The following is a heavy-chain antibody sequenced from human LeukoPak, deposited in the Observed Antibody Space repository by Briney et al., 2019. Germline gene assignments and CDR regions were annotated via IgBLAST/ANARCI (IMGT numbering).Heavy chain of an antibody. D-gene: IGHD3-22*01. CDR1: GFTFTAYA. CDR3: AKEREYYDSSGYSGFDY. J-gene: IGHJ4*02. Sequence: GGSLRLSCAASGFTFTAYAMNWVRQAPGKGLEWVSSISGSGGRTYYADSVKGRFTISRDNSKNTLYLQLNGLRAEDTAVYYCAKEREYYDSSGYSGFDYWGQGTLVTVSS. CDR2: ISGSGGRT. V-gene: IGHV3-23*01.